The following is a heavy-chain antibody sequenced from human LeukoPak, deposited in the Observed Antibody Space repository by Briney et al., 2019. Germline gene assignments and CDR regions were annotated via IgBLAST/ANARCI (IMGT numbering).Heavy chain of an antibody. J-gene: IGHJ6*02. Sequence: GGSLRLSCTASGFTFGDHAMSWVRQAPGKGLEWVGFIRSKAYGGTTEYAASVKGRFTISRDGSKSIAYLQMNSLKTEDTAVYYCNRGPIQLWLYYGMDVWGQGTTVIVSS. CDR1: GFTFGDHA. CDR3: NRGPIQLWLYYGMDV. D-gene: IGHD5-18*01. CDR2: IRSKAYGGTT. V-gene: IGHV3-49*04.